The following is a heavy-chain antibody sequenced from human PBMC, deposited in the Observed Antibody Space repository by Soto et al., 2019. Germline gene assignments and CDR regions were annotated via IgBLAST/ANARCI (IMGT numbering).Heavy chain of an antibody. CDR1: GGSISSYY. CDR3: ARVLTDSRLPSGGAFDI. J-gene: IGHJ3*02. CDR2: IYYSGST. D-gene: IGHD6-13*01. Sequence: SETLSLTCTVSGGSISSYYWSWIRQPPGKGLEWIGYIYYSGSTNYSPSLKSRVTISVDTSKNQFSLKLSSVTAADAAVYYCARVLTDSRLPSGGAFDIWGQGTMVTVS. V-gene: IGHV4-59*01.